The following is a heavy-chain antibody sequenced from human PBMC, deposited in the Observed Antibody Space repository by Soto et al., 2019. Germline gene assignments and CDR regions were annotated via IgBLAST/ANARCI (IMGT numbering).Heavy chain of an antibody. Sequence: QLLESGPGLVKPSETLSLTCTVSGGSISSSSYYWGWIRQPPGKGLEWIGRIYYSGSTYYNPSLKSRVTISVDTSKNQFSLKLSAVTAADTAVYYCARPGSRPPHVAYSSSCYLPPRGLDYFDYWGQGTMVTVSS. CDR2: IYYSGST. V-gene: IGHV4-39*01. CDR1: GGSISSSSYY. J-gene: IGHJ4*02. D-gene: IGHD6-13*01. CDR3: ARPGSRPPHVAYSSSCYLPPRGLDYFDY.